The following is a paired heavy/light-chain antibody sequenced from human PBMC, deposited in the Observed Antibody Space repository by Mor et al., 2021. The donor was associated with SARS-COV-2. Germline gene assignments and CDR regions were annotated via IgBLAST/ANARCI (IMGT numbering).Light chain of an antibody. CDR2: RNN. V-gene: IGLV1-47*01. CDR1: SSNIGRNY. J-gene: IGLJ2*01. Sequence: QSVLTQPPSASGTPGQRVTISCSGSSSNIGRNYVYWYQQLPGTAPKLLIYRNNQRPSGVPDRFSGSKSGTSASLAISGLRSEDEADYYCATWDDSLSGYVVFGGGTKLTVL. CDR3: ATWDDSLSGYVV.
Heavy chain of an antibody. V-gene: IGHV4-59*01. CDR2: IYYSGST. Sequence: QVQLQESGPGLVKPSETLSLTCTVSGGSISSYYWSWIRQPPGKGLEWIGYIYYSGSTNYNPSLKSRVTISVDTSKNQFSLKLSSVTAADTAVYYCARDPGKLEPYSSGWSTYGMDVWGQGTTVTVSS. CDR1: GGSISSYY. CDR3: ARDPGKLEPYSSGWSTYGMDV. J-gene: IGHJ6*02. D-gene: IGHD6-19*01.